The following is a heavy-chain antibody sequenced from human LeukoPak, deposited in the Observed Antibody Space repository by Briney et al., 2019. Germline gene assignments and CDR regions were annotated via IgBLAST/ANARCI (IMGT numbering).Heavy chain of an antibody. J-gene: IGHJ4*02. V-gene: IGHV4-38-2*02. D-gene: IGHD3-10*01. CDR2: IYHSGST. CDR3: ATPDGELDY. CDR1: GYSISSGYY. Sequence: SETLSLTCTVSGYSISSGYYWGWIRQPPGKGLEWIGSIYHSGSTYYNPSLKSRVTISVDTSKNQFSLKLSSVTAADTAVYYCATPDGELDYWGQGTLVTVSS.